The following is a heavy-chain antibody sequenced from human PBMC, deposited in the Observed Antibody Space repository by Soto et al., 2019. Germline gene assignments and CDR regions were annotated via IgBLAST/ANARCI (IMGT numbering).Heavy chain of an antibody. D-gene: IGHD3-3*01. CDR2: INPSGGST. J-gene: IGHJ6*02. CDR1: GYTFTSYY. CDR3: AILSSFHGITIFGVVNPYYYGMDV. V-gene: IGHV1-46*01. Sequence: ASVKVSCKASGYTFTSYYMHWVRQAPGQGLEWMGIINPSGGSTSYAQKFQGRVTMTRDTSTSTVYMELSSLRSEDTVVYYCAILSSFHGITIFGVVNPYYYGMDVWGQGTTVTVSS.